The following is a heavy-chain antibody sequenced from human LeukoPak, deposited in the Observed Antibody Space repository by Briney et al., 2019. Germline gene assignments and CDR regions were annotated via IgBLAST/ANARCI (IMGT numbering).Heavy chain of an antibody. J-gene: IGHJ3*02. CDR2: ISSSGGTT. D-gene: IGHD3-22*01. CDR3: AKALGYYYDDSGYSPGSFDPFDI. CDR1: GFTFSTYA. V-gene: IGHV3-23*01. Sequence: GGSLRLSCAASGFTFSTYAMNWVRQAPGKGLEWVAVISSSGGTTYYADSVKGRFTISRDNSKHTLNLQLNSLRAGDTAVYYCAKALGYYYDDSGYSPGSFDPFDIWGQGTMVTVSS.